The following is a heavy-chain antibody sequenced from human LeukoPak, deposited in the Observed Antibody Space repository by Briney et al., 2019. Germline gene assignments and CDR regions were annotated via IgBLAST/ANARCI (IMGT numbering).Heavy chain of an antibody. CDR3: ARGNRPWGSGDY. Sequence: ASVKVSCKASGYTFTSYDISWVRQATGQGLEWMGWMNPNSGNTGYAQKFQGRVTMTRNTSISTAYMELSSLRSEDTAVYYCARGNRPWGSGDYWGQGTLVTVSS. D-gene: IGHD3-16*01. CDR2: MNPNSGNT. CDR1: GYTFTSYD. J-gene: IGHJ4*02. V-gene: IGHV1-8*01.